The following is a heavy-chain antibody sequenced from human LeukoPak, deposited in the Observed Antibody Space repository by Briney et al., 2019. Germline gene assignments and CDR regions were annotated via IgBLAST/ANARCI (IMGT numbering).Heavy chain of an antibody. J-gene: IGHJ4*02. D-gene: IGHD5-24*01. CDR2: ISYDGTDK. CDR3: ARVYNSYYFDY. Sequence: QPGRSLRLSCAASGFTFSSYGMHWVRQAPGKGLELVTFISYDGTDKYYADYVKGRFTISRDKSQNTLYLQMNSLRADDTAIYYCARVYNSYYFDYWGQGTLATVSS. V-gene: IGHV3-30*19. CDR1: GFTFSSYG.